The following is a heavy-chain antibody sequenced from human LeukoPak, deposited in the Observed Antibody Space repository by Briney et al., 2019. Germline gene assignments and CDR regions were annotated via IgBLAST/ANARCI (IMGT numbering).Heavy chain of an antibody. CDR3: ARADIVVVVAAWAYFDY. V-gene: IGHV4-39*01. D-gene: IGHD2-15*01. CDR1: GGSISSSSYY. CDR2: IYYSGST. Sequence: SEXLSLTCTVSGGSISSSSYYWGWIRQPPGKGLEWIGSIYYSGSTYYNPSLKSRVTISVDTSKNQFSLKLSSVTAADTAVYYCARADIVVVVAAWAYFDYWGQGTLVTVSS. J-gene: IGHJ4*02.